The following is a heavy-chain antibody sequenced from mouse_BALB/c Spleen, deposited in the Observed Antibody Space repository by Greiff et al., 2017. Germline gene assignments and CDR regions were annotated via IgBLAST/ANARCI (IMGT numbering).Heavy chain of an antibody. CDR3: ARGDGNYGFAY. V-gene: IGHV1-4*02. CDR2: INPSSGYT. D-gene: IGHD2-1*01. CDR1: GYTFTSYT. Sequence: VQLQQSAAELARPGASVKMSCKASGYTFTSYTMHWVKQRPGQGLEWIGYINPSSGYTEYNQKFKDKTTLTADKSSSTAYMQLSSLTSEDSAVYYCARGDGNYGFAYWGQGTLVTVSA. J-gene: IGHJ3*01.